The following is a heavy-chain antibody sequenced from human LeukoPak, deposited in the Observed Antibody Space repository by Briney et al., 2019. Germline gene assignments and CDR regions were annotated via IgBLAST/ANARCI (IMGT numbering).Heavy chain of an antibody. Sequence: GASVKVSCKASGYTFINYGITWVRQAPGQGLEWMGWISNYNGNTNYAQKFQGRVTMTTDTSTTTAYMELRSLGSDDTAVYYCARADYYYGSSGYYWFDPWGQGTLVTVSS. CDR2: ISNYNGNT. V-gene: IGHV1-18*01. CDR3: ARADYYYGSSGYYWFDP. CDR1: GYTFINYG. J-gene: IGHJ5*02. D-gene: IGHD3-22*01.